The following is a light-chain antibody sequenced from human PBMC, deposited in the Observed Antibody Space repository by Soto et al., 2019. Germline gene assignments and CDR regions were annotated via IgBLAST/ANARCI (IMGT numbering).Light chain of an antibody. V-gene: IGKV1-39*01. J-gene: IGKJ1*01. CDR1: QSISRR. Sequence: DIQMTQSPSSLSASLGDGVTITCRASQSISRRVSWYQQKPGKAPRLLIYAASRLQSGVPLRFSGSGSGTDFTLTISSLQPEDFATYYCQQASRRVTFGQGTKVDIK. CDR3: QQASRRVT. CDR2: AAS.